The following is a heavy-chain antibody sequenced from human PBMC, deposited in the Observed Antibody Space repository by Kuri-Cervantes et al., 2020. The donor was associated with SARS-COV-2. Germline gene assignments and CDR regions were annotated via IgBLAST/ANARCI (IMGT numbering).Heavy chain of an antibody. CDR2: ISGSGGST. J-gene: IGHJ4*02. Sequence: LTWAASGFTFSSYAMSWVRQAPGEGLEWVSAISGSGGSTYYADSVKGRFTISRDNSKNTLYLQINSLRAEDTAVYYCAKGGYCSSTSCDLLDYWGQGTLVTVSS. D-gene: IGHD2-2*01. CDR1: GFTFSSYA. V-gene: IGHV3-23*01. CDR3: AKGGYCSSTSCDLLDY.